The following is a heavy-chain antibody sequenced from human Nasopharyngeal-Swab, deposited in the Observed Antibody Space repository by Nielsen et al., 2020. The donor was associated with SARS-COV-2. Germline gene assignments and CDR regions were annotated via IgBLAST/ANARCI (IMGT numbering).Heavy chain of an antibody. V-gene: IGHV1-18*01. D-gene: IGHD2-2*01. Sequence: ASGKVSCKASGYTITSYGISWVRQAPGQGLEWMGWISAYNGNTNYAQKLQGRVTMTTDTSTSTAYMELRSLRSDDTAVYYCASNPLYCSSTSCYHDAFDIWGQGTMVTVSS. CDR2: ISAYNGNT. J-gene: IGHJ3*02. CDR1: GYTITSYG. CDR3: ASNPLYCSSTSCYHDAFDI.